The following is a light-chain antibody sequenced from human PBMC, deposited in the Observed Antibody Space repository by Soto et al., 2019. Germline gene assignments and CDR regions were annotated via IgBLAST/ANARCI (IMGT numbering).Light chain of an antibody. CDR2: RND. CDR1: SSNIGSNY. CDR3: AAWDDSLSGVV. J-gene: IGLJ2*01. V-gene: IGLV1-47*01. Sequence: QSVLTQPPSASGTPGQRVTISCSGSSSNIGSNYVYWYQQLPGTAPKLLINRNDQRPSGVPDRFSAAKSATSASLAISGLRSEDEADYYCAAWDDSLSGVVFGGGTKVTVL.